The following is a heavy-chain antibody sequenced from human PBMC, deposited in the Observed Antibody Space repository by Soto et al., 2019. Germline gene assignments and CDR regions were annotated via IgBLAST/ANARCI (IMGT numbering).Heavy chain of an antibody. V-gene: IGHV3-23*01. J-gene: IGHJ5*02. CDR1: GFTFSSYA. D-gene: IGHD2-15*01. CDR2: ISGSGGST. Sequence: GGSLRLSCAASGFTFSSYAMSWVRQAPGKGLEWVSAISGSGGSTYYADSVKGRFTISRDNSKNTLYLQMNSLRAEDTAVYYCAKWGYCSGGSCPSWFDPWGQGTLVTVSS. CDR3: AKWGYCSGGSCPSWFDP.